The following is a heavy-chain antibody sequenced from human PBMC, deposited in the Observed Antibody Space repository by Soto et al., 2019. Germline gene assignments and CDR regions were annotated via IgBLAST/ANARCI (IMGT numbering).Heavy chain of an antibody. J-gene: IGHJ4*02. D-gene: IGHD1-26*01. CDR3: ARDGGYSGSY. V-gene: IGHV4-59*01. CDR2: IYYSGST. CDR1: GGSISSYY. Sequence: PSETLSLTCTVSGGSISSYYWSWIRQPPGKGLEWIGYIYYSGSTNYNPSLKSRVTISVDTSKNQFSLKLSSVTAADTAVYYCARDGGYSGSYWGQGTLVTVSS.